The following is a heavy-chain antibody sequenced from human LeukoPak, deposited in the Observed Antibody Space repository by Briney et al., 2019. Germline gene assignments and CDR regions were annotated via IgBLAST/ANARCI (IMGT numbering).Heavy chain of an antibody. V-gene: IGHV3-30*18. J-gene: IGHJ3*02. CDR3: AKVVTVMVYGAFDI. Sequence: GGSLRLSCAASGFTFSSYGMHWVRQVPGKGLEWVAVISYDGSNRDYADSVKGRFTISRDNSKNTLYLQMNSLRAEDTAVYYCAKVVTVMVYGAFDIWGQGTMVTVSS. CDR1: GFTFSSYG. D-gene: IGHD5-18*01. CDR2: ISYDGSNR.